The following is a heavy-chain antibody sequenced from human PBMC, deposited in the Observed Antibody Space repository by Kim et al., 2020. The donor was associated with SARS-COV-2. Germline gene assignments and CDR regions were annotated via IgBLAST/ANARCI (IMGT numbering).Heavy chain of an antibody. CDR2: ITPTADAT. CDR1: GYTFTTYY. V-gene: IGHV1-46*01. Sequence: ASVKVSCKASGYTFTTYYMHWVRQAPGQGLEYVGMITPTADATNYAQKFQGRVTVTRDTSTSTVYMELSSLRSEVTAVYYCAREPPVTTYFDYWGQGTLVTVSS. D-gene: IGHD4-17*01. J-gene: IGHJ4*02. CDR3: AREPPVTTYFDY.